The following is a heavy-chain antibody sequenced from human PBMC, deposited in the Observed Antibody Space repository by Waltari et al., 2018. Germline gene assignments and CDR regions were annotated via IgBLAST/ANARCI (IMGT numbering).Heavy chain of an antibody. CDR1: GGSFSGYH. D-gene: IGHD3-10*01. CDR2: INHGGVS. J-gene: IGHJ5*02. CDR3: ARGGVPDYYGEGSYYRNWFDP. Sequence: QVQLKEWGAGTLKASETLSLTCAVSGGSFSGYHWTWFRQPPGKGLEWLGEINHGGVSNYKSSLKRRVTIVIDTSKNQFSLRLSSATAADSAVYYCARGGVPDYYGEGSYYRNWFDPWGQGLMVTVSS. V-gene: IGHV4-34*01.